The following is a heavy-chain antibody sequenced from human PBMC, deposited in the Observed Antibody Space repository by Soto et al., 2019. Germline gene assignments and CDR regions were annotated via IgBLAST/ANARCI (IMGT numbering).Heavy chain of an antibody. Sequence: QSQTLSLTCAISGDSVSSNSAAWNWIRQSPSRGLEWLGRTYYRSKWYNDYAVSVKSRITINPDTSKNQFSLQLNSVTPEDTAVYYCASFSGYSGSNAFDIWGQGTMVTVSS. V-gene: IGHV6-1*01. D-gene: IGHD5-12*01. J-gene: IGHJ3*02. CDR2: TYYRSKWYN. CDR3: ASFSGYSGSNAFDI. CDR1: GDSVSSNSAA.